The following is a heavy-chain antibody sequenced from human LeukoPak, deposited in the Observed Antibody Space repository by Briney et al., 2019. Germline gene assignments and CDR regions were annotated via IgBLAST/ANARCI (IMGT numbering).Heavy chain of an antibody. CDR3: ARGCKTIFGVVIRFDP. V-gene: IGHV4-34*01. CDR1: GGSFSGYY. J-gene: IGHJ5*02. D-gene: IGHD3-3*01. Sequence: TASETLSLTCAGYGGSFSGYYWSWIRQPPGKGLEWIGEINHSGSTNYNPSLKSRVTISVDTSKNQFSLKLSSVTAPDTAVYYCARGCKTIFGVVIRFDPWGQGTLVTVSS. CDR2: INHSGST.